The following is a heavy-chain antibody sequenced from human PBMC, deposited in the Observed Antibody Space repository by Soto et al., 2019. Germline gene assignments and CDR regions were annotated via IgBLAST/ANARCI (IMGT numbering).Heavy chain of an antibody. J-gene: IGHJ4*02. CDR1: GFTFSSYG. Sequence: GGSLRLSCAASGFTFSSYGMHWVRQAPGKGLEWVAVISYDGSNKYYADSVKGRFTISRDNSKNTLYLQMNSLRAEDTAVYYCAKVPTAMAPFDYWGQGTLVTVSS. CDR2: ISYDGSNK. V-gene: IGHV3-30*18. CDR3: AKVPTAMAPFDY. D-gene: IGHD5-18*01.